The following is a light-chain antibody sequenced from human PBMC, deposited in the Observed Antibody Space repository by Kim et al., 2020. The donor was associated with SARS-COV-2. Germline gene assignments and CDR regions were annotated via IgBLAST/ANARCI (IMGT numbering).Light chain of an antibody. V-gene: IGKV1-5*03. J-gene: IGKJ1*01. CDR3: QQYNSSPGT. CDR1: QGISSW. CDR2: KAS. Sequence: ASVGDRVTITCRASQGISSWLAWYQQKPGKAPKLLIYKASSLESGVPSRFSGSGSGTEFTLTISSLQPDDFATYYCQQYNSSPGTFGQGTKVDIK.